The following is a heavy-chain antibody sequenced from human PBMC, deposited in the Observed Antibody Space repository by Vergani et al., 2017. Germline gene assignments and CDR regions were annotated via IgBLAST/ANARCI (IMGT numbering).Heavy chain of an antibody. Sequence: VQLLESGGGLVQPGGSLRLSCAASGFTFSSYAMSWVRQAPGKGLEWVAVISYDGSNKYYADSVKGRFTISRDNSKNTLYLQMNSLRAEDTAVYYCARIVVVPAARQDDAFDIWGQGTMVTVSS. CDR2: ISYDGSNK. CDR1: GFTFSSYA. J-gene: IGHJ3*02. CDR3: ARIVVVPAARQDDAFDI. D-gene: IGHD2-2*01. V-gene: IGHV3-30-3*01.